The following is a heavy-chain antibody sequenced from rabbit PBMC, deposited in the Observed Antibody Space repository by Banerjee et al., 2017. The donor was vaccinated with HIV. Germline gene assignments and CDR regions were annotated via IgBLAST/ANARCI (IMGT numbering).Heavy chain of an antibody. V-gene: IGHV1S40*01. D-gene: IGHD1-1*01. J-gene: IGHJ4*01. CDR2: INAGSSGST. Sequence: QSLEESGGDLVKPGASLTLTCTASGFSFSSYWMCWVRQAPGKGLEWIACINAGSSGSTYYASWAKGRFTISKTSSTTVTLQMTSLTAADTATYFCVRFASLNDLWGPGTLVHRL. CDR1: GFSFSSYW. CDR3: VRFASLNDL.